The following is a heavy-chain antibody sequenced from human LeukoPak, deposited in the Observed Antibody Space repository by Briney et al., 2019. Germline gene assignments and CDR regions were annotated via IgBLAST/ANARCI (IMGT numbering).Heavy chain of an antibody. CDR2: ISGSGGST. CDR3: AKDPGLLWFGELLYFDY. Sequence: QPGGSLRLSCAASGFIFSSYAMSWVRQAPGKGLEWVSAISGSGGSTYYADSVKGRFTISRDNSKNTLYLQMNSLRAEDTAVYYCAKDPGLLWFGELLYFDYWGQGTLVTVSS. CDR1: GFIFSSYA. J-gene: IGHJ4*02. D-gene: IGHD3-10*01. V-gene: IGHV3-23*01.